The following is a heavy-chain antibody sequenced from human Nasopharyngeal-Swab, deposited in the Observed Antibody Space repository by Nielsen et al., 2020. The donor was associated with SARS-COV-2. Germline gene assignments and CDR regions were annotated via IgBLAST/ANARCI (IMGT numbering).Heavy chain of an antibody. Sequence: VRQAPGKGLEWVAVISYDGSNKYYADSVKGRFTISRDNSKNTLYLQMNSLRAEDTAVYYCAGVRKDCSSTSCYTSDYWGQGTLVTVSS. D-gene: IGHD2-2*02. CDR3: AGVRKDCSSTSCYTSDY. CDR2: ISYDGSNK. J-gene: IGHJ4*02. V-gene: IGHV3-30-3*01.